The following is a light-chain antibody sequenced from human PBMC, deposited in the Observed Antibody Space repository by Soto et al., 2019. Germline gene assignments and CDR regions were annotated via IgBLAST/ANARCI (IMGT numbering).Light chain of an antibody. V-gene: IGKV1-9*01. CDR1: QDINNY. CDR3: RHLESYHLT. J-gene: IGKJ4*01. CDR2: AAF. Sequence: DIQLTQSPSFLSASVGDRITITCRASQDINNYLAWYQQKPGKAPKLLIYAAFTLQRGVPSRFSGRGSGAELSLTISSLLPDDLSTYYCRHLESYHLTFGGGTKVEI.